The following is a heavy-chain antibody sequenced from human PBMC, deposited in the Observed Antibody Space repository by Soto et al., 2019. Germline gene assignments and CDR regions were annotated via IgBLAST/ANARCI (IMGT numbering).Heavy chain of an antibody. Sequence: PSETLSLTCSVSGASISSRDYYWGWIRQTPGKGLEWIGNIDYNGVTYYNPSLKSRVTVSKDTSKNQFSLKVASVTAADTAIYYCGRVMIGTSRHTDSDYWGQGTQFTVSS. J-gene: IGHJ4*02. CDR2: IDYNGVT. D-gene: IGHD2-2*01. CDR1: GASISSRDYY. V-gene: IGHV4-39*01. CDR3: GRVMIGTSRHTDSDY.